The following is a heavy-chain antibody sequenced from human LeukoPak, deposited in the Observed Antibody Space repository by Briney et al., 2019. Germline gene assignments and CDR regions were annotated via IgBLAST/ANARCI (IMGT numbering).Heavy chain of an antibody. CDR1: GFTLSSYS. CDR2: IKQDGSEK. V-gene: IGHV3-7*01. Sequence: GGSLRLSCAASGFTLSSYSMNWVRQAPGKGLEWVANIKQDGSEKYYVDSVKGRFTISKDNAKNTVYLQMNSLRAEDTAVYYCVSFYETYWGRGTLVTVSS. D-gene: IGHD2/OR15-2a*01. J-gene: IGHJ4*02. CDR3: VSFYETY.